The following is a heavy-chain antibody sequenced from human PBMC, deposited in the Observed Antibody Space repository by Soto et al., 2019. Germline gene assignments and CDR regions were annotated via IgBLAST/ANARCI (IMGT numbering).Heavy chain of an antibody. V-gene: IGHV1-24*01. J-gene: IGHJ6*03. CDR2: IDPDNGQT. CDR3: ATVKYSGYDVRQAGSNYYYYYMDV. D-gene: IGHD5-12*01. CDR1: GYTFIHFG. Sequence: ASVKVSCKTSGYTFIHFGISWVRQAPGQGLEWMGWIDPDNGQTLYAQKFQGRVTMTEDTSTDTAYMELSSLRSEDTAVYYCATVKYSGYDVRQAGSNYYYYYMDVWGKGTTVTVSS.